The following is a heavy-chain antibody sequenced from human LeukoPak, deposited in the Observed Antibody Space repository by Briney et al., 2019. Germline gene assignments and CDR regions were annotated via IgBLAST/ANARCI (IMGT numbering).Heavy chain of an antibody. CDR3: ARSSYSDYAFDY. CDR2: IYYSGST. CDR1: GGSINSYS. D-gene: IGHD4-11*01. Sequence: PSETLSLTCTVSGGSINSYSWSWIRQPPGKGLEWIGYIYYSGSTNYNPSLKSRVTISVDTSKNQFSLKLSSVTAADTAVYYCARSSYSDYAFDYWGQGTPVTVSS. J-gene: IGHJ4*02. V-gene: IGHV4-59*01.